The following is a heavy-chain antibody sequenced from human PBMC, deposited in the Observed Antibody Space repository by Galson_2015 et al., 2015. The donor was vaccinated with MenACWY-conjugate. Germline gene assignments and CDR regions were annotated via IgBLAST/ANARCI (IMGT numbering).Heavy chain of an antibody. Sequence: SLRLSCAASGFTFSSYSMNWVRQAPGKGLEWVSYISSSSSTIYYADSVKGRFTISRDNAKNSLYLQMNSLRAEDTAAYYCARGRHIVVVTAIHAFDIWGQGTMVTVSS. D-gene: IGHD2-21*02. CDR3: ARGRHIVVVTAIHAFDI. CDR2: ISSSSSTI. CDR1: GFTFSSYS. V-gene: IGHV3-48*01. J-gene: IGHJ3*02.